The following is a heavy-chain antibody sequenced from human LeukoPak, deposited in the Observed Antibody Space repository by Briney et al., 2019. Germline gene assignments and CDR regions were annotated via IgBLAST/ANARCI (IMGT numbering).Heavy chain of an antibody. CDR1: GFTFSNYG. Sequence: GGSLRLSCAASGFTFSNYGMHWVRQAPGKGLEWVAFIRYDESTKFYADSVKGRFTISRDNSKTTLYLQMNSLRAEDTAVYYCAKDLPTPYFDYWGQGTLVTVSS. J-gene: IGHJ4*02. V-gene: IGHV3-30*02. CDR2: IRYDESTK. D-gene: IGHD4-23*01. CDR3: AKDLPTPYFDY.